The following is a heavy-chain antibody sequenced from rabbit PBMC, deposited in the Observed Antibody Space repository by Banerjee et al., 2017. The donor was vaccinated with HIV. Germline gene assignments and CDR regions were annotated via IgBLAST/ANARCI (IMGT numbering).Heavy chain of an antibody. J-gene: IGHJ6*01. V-gene: IGHV1S40*01. CDR2: IYAGSSGNT. Sequence: QSLEESGGGLVKPEGSLTLTCTASGFDLSSYYYMCWVRQAPGKGLELIACIYAGSSGNTYYASWAKGRFTISKTSSTTVTLQMTSLTAADTAAYFCARGGSDFYYGMDLRGQGTLVTVS. CDR3: ARGGSDFYYGMDL. CDR1: GFDLSSYYY. D-gene: IGHD4-1*01.